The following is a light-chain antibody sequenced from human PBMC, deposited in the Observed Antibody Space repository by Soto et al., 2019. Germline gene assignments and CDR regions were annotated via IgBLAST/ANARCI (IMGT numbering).Light chain of an antibody. V-gene: IGKV3-20*01. Sequence: EIVLTQSPGTLSLSPGERATLSCRASQSVSNNYLAWYQQKPGQAPRLLISGASNRATGIPDRFSGSGSGTDFTLTISRLEPEDFALYFCQQYVGSPITFGQGTRLETK. CDR1: QSVSNNY. J-gene: IGKJ5*01. CDR2: GAS. CDR3: QQYVGSPIT.